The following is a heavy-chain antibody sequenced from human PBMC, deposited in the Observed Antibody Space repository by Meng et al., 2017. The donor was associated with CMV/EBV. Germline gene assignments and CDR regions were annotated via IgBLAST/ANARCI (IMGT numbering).Heavy chain of an antibody. CDR2: INPNSGGT. J-gene: IGHJ3*02. Sequence: ASVKVSCKVSGYTLTELSMHWVRQAPGQGLEWMGWINPNSGGTNYAQKFQGRVTMTRDTSISTAYMELSRLRSDDTAVYYCARELGSYDAFDIWGQGTMVTVSS. V-gene: IGHV1-2*02. D-gene: IGHD3-10*01. CDR3: ARELGSYDAFDI. CDR1: GYTLTELS.